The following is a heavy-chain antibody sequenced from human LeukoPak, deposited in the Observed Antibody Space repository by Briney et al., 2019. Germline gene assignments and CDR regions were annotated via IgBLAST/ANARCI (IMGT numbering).Heavy chain of an antibody. CDR3: ARPRFLDPTGAFDI. D-gene: IGHD3-3*01. J-gene: IGHJ3*02. CDR2: IYPGDSDT. CDR1: GYTFTSYW. V-gene: IGHV5-51*01. Sequence: GESLKIACRASGYTFTSYWIGWVRQMPGKGLEWMGIIYPGDSDTTYSPSFEGQVTISADKSIDTAYLQWSSLKASDTAMYYCARPRFLDPTGAFDIWGQGTMVTVSS.